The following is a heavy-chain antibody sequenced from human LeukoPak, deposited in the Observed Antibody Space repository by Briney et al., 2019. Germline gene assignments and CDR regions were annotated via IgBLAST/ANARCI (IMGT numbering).Heavy chain of an antibody. D-gene: IGHD3-22*01. CDR3: ARVLGSGSYYFDY. Sequence: PSETLSLTCAVSGGSISSSNWWSWVRQPPGKGLEWIGEIYHSGSTNYNPSLKSRVTISVDKSKNQFSLKLSSVTAADTAVYYCARVLGSGSYYFDYWGQGTLVTVSS. CDR2: IYHSGST. CDR1: GGSISSSNW. J-gene: IGHJ4*02. V-gene: IGHV4-4*02.